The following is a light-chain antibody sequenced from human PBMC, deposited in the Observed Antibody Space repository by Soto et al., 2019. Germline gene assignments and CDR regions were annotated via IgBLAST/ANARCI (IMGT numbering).Light chain of an antibody. CDR1: SSDVGAFNY. Sequence: QSVLTQPASVSGSPGQAITISCSGTSSDVGAFNYVSWYQQHPGKAPKLMIYDVSNRPSGVSNRFSGSKSGNTASLTISGLRAEDEADYYCNSYTSNNTYVFGTGTKLTVL. J-gene: IGLJ1*01. CDR3: NSYTSNNTYV. CDR2: DVS. V-gene: IGLV2-14*03.